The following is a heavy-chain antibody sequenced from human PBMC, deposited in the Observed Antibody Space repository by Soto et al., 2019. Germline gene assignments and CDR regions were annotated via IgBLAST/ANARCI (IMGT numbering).Heavy chain of an antibody. V-gene: IGHV3-23*01. D-gene: IGHD3-3*01. CDR2: ISGSGGST. J-gene: IGHJ3*02. CDR1: GFTFSSYA. Sequence: PGGSLRLSCAASGFTFSSYAMIWVRQAPGKGLEWVSAISGSGGSTYYADSVKGRFTISRDNSKNTLYLQMNSLRAEDTAVYYCAKFNYDFWSGYPDAFDIWGQGTMVTVSS. CDR3: AKFNYDFWSGYPDAFDI.